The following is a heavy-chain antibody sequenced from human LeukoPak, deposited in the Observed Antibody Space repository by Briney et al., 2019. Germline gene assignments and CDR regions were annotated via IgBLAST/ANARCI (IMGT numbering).Heavy chain of an antibody. Sequence: DSVKGRFTISRDNSENTMYLQMNSPRVEDTAVYYCAKDNYYDSSGYLDYWGQGTLVTVSS. V-gene: IGHV3-30*02. J-gene: IGHJ4*02. D-gene: IGHD3-22*01. CDR3: AKDNYYDSSGYLDY.